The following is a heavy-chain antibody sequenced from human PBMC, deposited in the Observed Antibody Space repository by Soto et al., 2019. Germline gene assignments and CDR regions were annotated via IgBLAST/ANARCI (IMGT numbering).Heavy chain of an antibody. J-gene: IGHJ2*01. D-gene: IGHD2-21*02. V-gene: IGHV4-39*01. CDR2: IYYSGST. CDR1: GGSISSSSYY. CDR3: ARHITDCGGDCYPGWYFDL. Sequence: QLQLQESGPGLVKPSETLSLTCTVSGGSISSSSYYWGWIRQPPGRGLEWIGSIYYSGSTYYNPALRRRVTISVDTSKNQFSLKLSSVTAEDTAFYYCARHITDCGGDCYPGWYFDLWGRGTLVTVSS.